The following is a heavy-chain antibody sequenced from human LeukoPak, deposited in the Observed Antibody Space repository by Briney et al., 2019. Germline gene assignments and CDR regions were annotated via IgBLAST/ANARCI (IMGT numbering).Heavy chain of an antibody. V-gene: IGHV3-7*01. J-gene: IGHJ3*01. CDR2: IKEDGSEE. Sequence: GGSLRLSCAASGFTFSSYWMTWVRQAPGKGLECVANIKEDGSEEYYVDSVKGRFSISRDNAKNSLHLQMNSLRAENTAVYYCARDWLAGNPYHTFDLWGKGTMVTVSS. D-gene: IGHD3-22*01. CDR3: ARDWLAGNPYHTFDL. CDR1: GFTFSSYW.